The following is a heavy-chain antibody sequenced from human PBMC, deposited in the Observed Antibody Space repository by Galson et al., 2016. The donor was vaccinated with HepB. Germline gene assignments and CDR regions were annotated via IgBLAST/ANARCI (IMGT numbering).Heavy chain of an antibody. D-gene: IGHD2-2*01. J-gene: IGHJ4*02. V-gene: IGHV3-33*01. CDR1: GFPFSNYG. CDR3: ARDRVAQYHFDY. Sequence: SLRLSCAASGFPFSNYGMHWVRQAPGKGLEWVAVTWYDGRSTYYADSVKGRFTISRDNSKNTLYLQMNSLRAEDTGIYYCARDRVAQYHFDYWGQGTLVTVSS. CDR2: TWYDGRST.